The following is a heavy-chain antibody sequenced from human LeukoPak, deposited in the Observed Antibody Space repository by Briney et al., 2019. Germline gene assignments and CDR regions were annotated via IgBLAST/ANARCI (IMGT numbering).Heavy chain of an antibody. D-gene: IGHD6-19*01. J-gene: IGHJ4*02. CDR2: IIPIFGTA. V-gene: IGHV1-69*13. CDR3: ARGYATAVAGY. Sequence: ASVMVSCKASGYTFTNYGISWVRQAPGQGLEWMGGIIPIFGTANYAQKFQGRVTITADESTSTAYMELSSLRSEDTAVYYCARGYATAVAGYWGQGTLVTVSS. CDR1: GYTFTNYG.